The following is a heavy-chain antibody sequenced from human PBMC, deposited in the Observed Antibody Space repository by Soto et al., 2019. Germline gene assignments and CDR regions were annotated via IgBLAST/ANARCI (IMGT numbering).Heavy chain of an antibody. D-gene: IGHD7-27*01. J-gene: IGHJ6*02. CDR3: AREKLGLDV. Sequence: QVQLVESGGGVVQPGRSLRLSCAASGFTFSSYAMHWVCQAPGKGLEWVAVISYDGSNKYYADSVKGRFTISRDNSKNTLYLQMNSLRAEDTAVYYCAREKLGLDVWGQGTTVTVSS. CDR1: GFTFSSYA. V-gene: IGHV3-30-3*01. CDR2: ISYDGSNK.